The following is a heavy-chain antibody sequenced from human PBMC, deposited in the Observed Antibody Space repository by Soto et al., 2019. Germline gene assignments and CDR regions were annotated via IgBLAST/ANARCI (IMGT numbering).Heavy chain of an antibody. V-gene: IGHV3-33*01. J-gene: IGHJ4*02. CDR1: GFTFSSYG. CDR3: ARAHYDLWSGYTLDY. Sequence: QVQLVESGGGVVQPGRSLRLSCAASGFTFSSYGMHWVRQAPGKGLEWVAVIWYDGSNKYYADSVKGRFTISRDNSKNTLYLQMNSLRAEDTAVYYCARAHYDLWSGYTLDYWGQGTLVTVSS. CDR2: IWYDGSNK. D-gene: IGHD3-3*01.